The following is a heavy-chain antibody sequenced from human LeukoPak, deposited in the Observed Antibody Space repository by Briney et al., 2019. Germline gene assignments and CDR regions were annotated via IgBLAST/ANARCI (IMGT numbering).Heavy chain of an antibody. V-gene: IGHV4-39*01. CDR3: ATAMAFHY. Sequence: SETLSLTCTVSGGSISSSNYCWVCIPQRPGKGREWVVSLYSSGRTYYNPSLKSRVTISVDTSQNQFSVKLSSVPAADTDVYYCATAMAFHYWGEGTLVPVSS. CDR1: GGSISSSNYC. J-gene: IGHJ4*02. CDR2: LYSSGRT. D-gene: IGHD5-18*01.